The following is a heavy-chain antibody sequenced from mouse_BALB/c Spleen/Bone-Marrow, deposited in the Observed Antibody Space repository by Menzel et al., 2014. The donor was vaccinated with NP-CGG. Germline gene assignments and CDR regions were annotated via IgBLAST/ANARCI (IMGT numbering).Heavy chain of an antibody. V-gene: IGHV5-6-3*01. J-gene: IGHJ2*03. CDR3: ARVWYFDY. CDR2: INSNGGST. CDR1: GFTFSNYG. Sequence: EVKLMESGGGLVQPGGSLKLSCAASGFTFSNYGMSWVRQTPDKRLELVATINSNGGSTYYPDSVKGRFTISRDNAKNTLYLQMSSLKSEDTAMYYCARVWYFDYWGQGTSLTVSS.